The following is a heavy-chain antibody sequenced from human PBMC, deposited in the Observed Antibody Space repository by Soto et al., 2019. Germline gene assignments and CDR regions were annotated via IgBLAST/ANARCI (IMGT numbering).Heavy chain of an antibody. CDR1: GGSLSSSGYY. V-gene: IGHV4-39*01. J-gene: IGHJ5*02. CDR2: IYYSGST. CDR3: ARQAHHDNWFDP. Sequence: SETLSLTCTVSGGSLSSSGYYWGWIRQPPGKGLEYIGSIYYSGSTYYNPSLKSRVTISVDTSKNYFSLKLRSVTAADTAVYYCARQAHHDNWFDPWGQGTLVTVSS.